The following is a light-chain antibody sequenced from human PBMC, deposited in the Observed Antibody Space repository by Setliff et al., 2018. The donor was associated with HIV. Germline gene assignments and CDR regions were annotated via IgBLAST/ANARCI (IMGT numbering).Light chain of an antibody. Sequence: QSVLAQPASVSGSPGQSITISCTGTSSDVGSYNLVSWYQQHPGKAPKLMIYEGSNRPSGVSNRFSASKSGNTASLTISGLQAEDEADYYCCSYAGGRNPYVVGTGTKVTVL. V-gene: IGLV2-23*01. CDR3: CSYAGGRNPYV. CDR2: EGS. J-gene: IGLJ1*01. CDR1: SSDVGSYNL.